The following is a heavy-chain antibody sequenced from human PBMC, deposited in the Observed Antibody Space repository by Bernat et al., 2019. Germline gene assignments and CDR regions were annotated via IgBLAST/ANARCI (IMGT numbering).Heavy chain of an antibody. V-gene: IGHV4-30-4*01. D-gene: IGHD3-10*01. Sequence: QVQLQESGPGLVKPSQTLSLTCTVSGGSISSGDYYWSWIRQPPGKGLEWIGHIYYSGSTHYNPSLKSRVTISVDTSKNQFSLHLSSVTAADTAVYYCARDGGRYYGSGIVFHWGQGTLVTVSS. CDR1: GGSISSGDYY. CDR2: IYYSGST. CDR3: ARDGGRYYGSGIVFH. J-gene: IGHJ4*02.